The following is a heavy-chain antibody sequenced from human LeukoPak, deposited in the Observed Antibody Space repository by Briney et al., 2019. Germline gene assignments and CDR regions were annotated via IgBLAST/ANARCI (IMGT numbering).Heavy chain of an antibody. D-gene: IGHD1/OR15-1a*01. CDR3: ANAGTAFDY. Sequence: GGSLRLSCAASGFTFDDYAMHWVRQAPGKGLEWVSGISWNSGSIGYADSVKGRFTISRDSAKNSLYLQMNSLRAEDTALYYCANAGTAFDYWGQGTLVTVSS. CDR1: GFTFDDYA. J-gene: IGHJ4*02. CDR2: ISWNSGSI. V-gene: IGHV3-9*01.